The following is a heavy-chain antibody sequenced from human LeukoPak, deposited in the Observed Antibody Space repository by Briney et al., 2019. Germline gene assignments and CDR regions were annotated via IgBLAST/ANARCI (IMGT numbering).Heavy chain of an antibody. D-gene: IGHD6-19*01. CDR2: IYPGDSDT. J-gene: IGHJ3*02. Sequence: GESLKISCKSSGYSFTSYWIGWVRQMPGKGLEWMGIIYPGDSDTRYSPSFQGQVTISADKSISTAYLQWSSLKASDTAMYYCARSLAGYSSGGAFDIWGQGTMVTVSS. V-gene: IGHV5-51*01. CDR1: GYSFTSYW. CDR3: ARSLAGYSSGGAFDI.